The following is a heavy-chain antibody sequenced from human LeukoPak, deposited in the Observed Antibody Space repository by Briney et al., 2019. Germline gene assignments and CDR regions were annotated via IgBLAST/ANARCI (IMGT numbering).Heavy chain of an antibody. CDR2: IIPIFGTA. CDR1: GGTFSSYA. V-gene: IGHV1-69*13. J-gene: IGHJ4*02. Sequence: SVKVSCKASGGTFSSYAISWVRQAPGQGLEWMGGIIPIFGTANYAQKFQGRVTITADESTSTAYMELSSLRSEDTAVYYCARAEGYCSSTSCYLNYFDYWGQGTLVTVSS. D-gene: IGHD2-2*01. CDR3: ARAEGYCSSTSCYLNYFDY.